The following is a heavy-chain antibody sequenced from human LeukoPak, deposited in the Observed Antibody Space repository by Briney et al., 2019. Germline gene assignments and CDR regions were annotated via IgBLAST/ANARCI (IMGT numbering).Heavy chain of an antibody. CDR2: VYYSGST. J-gene: IGHJ4*02. CDR3: ARTRAFSSGWPYRYYFDY. D-gene: IGHD6-19*01. Sequence: PSETLSLTCTISGASNIAYYWSWIRQSPGQGLEWIGCVYYSGSTNYNPSLESRVAISIDTSKNQFSLNLTSVSAADTAVYYCARTRAFSSGWPYRYYFDYWGQGTLVTVSS. CDR1: GASNIAYY. V-gene: IGHV4-59*01.